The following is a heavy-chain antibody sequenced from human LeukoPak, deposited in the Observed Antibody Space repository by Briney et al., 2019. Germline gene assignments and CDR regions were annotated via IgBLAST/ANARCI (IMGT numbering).Heavy chain of an antibody. V-gene: IGHV4-59*08. D-gene: IGHD3-9*01. Sequence: SETLSLTCTVSGGSITSCYWSWIRQPPGKGLAWMGYIHYTESSSYNPSLKCRVTMSSDTSKNRFSLKLSSVTPANTAGYYCARYYDVLTAYNLPGFDSWGQGTLVTVSS. CDR3: ARYYDVLTAYNLPGFDS. CDR1: GGSITSCY. J-gene: IGHJ5*01. CDR2: IHYTESS.